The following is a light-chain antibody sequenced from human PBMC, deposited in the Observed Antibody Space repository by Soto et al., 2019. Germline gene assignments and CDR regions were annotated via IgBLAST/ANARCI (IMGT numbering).Light chain of an antibody. CDR2: GAS. J-gene: IGKJ2*01. Sequence: VMTQSPVTLSVSPGVKVSLSWSASQSVSNNLAWCQQKPGQAPRLLIYGASTRATGVPARFSGSGSGTESTLTISSLQAEDFAVYYCQRYGQTFGKGAKVDIK. CDR3: QRYGQT. V-gene: IGKV3-15*01. CDR1: QSVSNN.